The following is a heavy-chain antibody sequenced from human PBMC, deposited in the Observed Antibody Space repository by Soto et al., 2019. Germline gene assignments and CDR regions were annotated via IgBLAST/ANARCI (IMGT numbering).Heavy chain of an antibody. Sequence: EAQLVESGGGLVQPGGSLRLSCAASGFTFSNYEMHWVRQAPGKGLEYVSGISNNGAHTDYAKSVKGRFTISRDNSENTLYLQMGSVRAEDMALYYFARRGYGSRWPNVYMDVWGKGTTVTVSS. CDR2: ISNNGAHT. V-gene: IGHV3-64*01. J-gene: IGHJ6*03. D-gene: IGHD6-13*01. CDR3: ARRGYGSRWPNVYMDV. CDR1: GFTFSNYE.